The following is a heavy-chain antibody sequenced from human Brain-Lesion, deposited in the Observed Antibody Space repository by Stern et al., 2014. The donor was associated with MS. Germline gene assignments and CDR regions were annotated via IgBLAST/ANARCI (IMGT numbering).Heavy chain of an antibody. CDR2: IYWDDDK. CDR3: AHRRPYRGNWDGGWFDP. CDR1: GFSLGTSEMG. D-gene: IGHD1-1*01. V-gene: IGHV2-5*02. J-gene: IGHJ5*01. Sequence: ESGPTLVIPTETLTLPCTFSGFSLGTSEMGVAWIRQAPGKALEWLAVIYWDDDKRYSPSLKSRLTITKDTSKNQVVLTMTNMDPTETGTYFCAHRRPYRGNWDGGWFDPWGQGTLVTVS.